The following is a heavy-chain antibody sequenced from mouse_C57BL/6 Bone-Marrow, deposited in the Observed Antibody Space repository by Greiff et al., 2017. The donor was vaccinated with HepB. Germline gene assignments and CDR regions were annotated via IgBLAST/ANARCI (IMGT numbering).Heavy chain of an antibody. CDR1: GFSFNTYA. Sequence: EADGGLVQPKGSLKLSCAASGFSFNTYAMNWVRQAPGKGLEWVARIRSKSNNYATYYADSVKDRFTISRDDSESMLYLQMNNLKTEDTAMYYCVRPDYYGMDYWGQGTSVTVSS. CDR3: VRPDYYGMDY. V-gene: IGHV10-1*01. CDR2: IRSKSNNYAT. J-gene: IGHJ4*01.